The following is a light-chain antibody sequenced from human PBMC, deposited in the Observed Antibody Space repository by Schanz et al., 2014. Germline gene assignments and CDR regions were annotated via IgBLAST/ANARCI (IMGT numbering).Light chain of an antibody. CDR1: SSDVGGYNY. V-gene: IGLV2-8*01. J-gene: IGLJ3*02. CDR2: EVS. CDR3: SSFTTSSAPGV. Sequence: QSALTQPPSASGSPGQSVTISCTGTSSDVGGYNYVSWYQQHPGKAPKLMIYEVSKRPSGVPDRFSGSKSGNTASLTVSGLQAEDEADYYCSSFTTSSAPGVFGGGTKLTVL.